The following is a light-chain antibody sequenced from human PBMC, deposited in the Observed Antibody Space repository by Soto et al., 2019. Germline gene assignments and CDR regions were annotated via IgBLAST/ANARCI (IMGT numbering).Light chain of an antibody. CDR1: QGISSW. Sequence: DIQIPKYHSCLSAPVGARVTITCRASQGISSWLAWYQQKPGKAPKLLIYAASSLKSGVPSMCSGSGSGTDFTLTSSSLQPEVFATYYWQQANSFPHFGQGTRLEIK. J-gene: IGKJ5*01. V-gene: IGKV1-12*01. CDR2: AAS. CDR3: QQANSFPH.